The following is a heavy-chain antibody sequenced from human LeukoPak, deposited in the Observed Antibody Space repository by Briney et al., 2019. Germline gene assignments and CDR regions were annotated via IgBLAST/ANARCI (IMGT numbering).Heavy chain of an antibody. CDR3: ARDLPSQLHYFHY. D-gene: IGHD2-2*01. J-gene: IGHJ4*02. CDR1: GFTYSSYL. CDR2: IKQDGSEK. Sequence: PGGSLRLSCAASGFTYSSYLMSWVRQAPGKGLEWVANIKQDGSEKYYVDSVTGRFTISRDKAKNSLYLQMNGVRAEDTAVYYCARDLPSQLHYFHYWGQGTLVTVSS. V-gene: IGHV3-7*01.